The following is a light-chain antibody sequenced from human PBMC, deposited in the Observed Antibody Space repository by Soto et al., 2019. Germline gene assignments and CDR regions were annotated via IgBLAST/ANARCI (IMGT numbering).Light chain of an antibody. V-gene: IGKV1-12*01. Sequence: DIQMTQSPSSVSASVGDRITITCRASQDIGGGLAWFQQKPGKAPQYLIQAASILQSGVPSRFSGSGSGTEFILTINNXQPEDFASYFCLQVYSFPRTFGLGTKVDIK. CDR1: QDIGGG. CDR3: LQVYSFPRT. J-gene: IGKJ1*01. CDR2: AAS.